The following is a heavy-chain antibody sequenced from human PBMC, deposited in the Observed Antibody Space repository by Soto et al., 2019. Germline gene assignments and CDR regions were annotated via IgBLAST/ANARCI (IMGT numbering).Heavy chain of an antibody. J-gene: IGHJ4*02. CDR3: AREARYYDRSGHFDY. D-gene: IGHD3-22*01. CDR1: GFTFSSYS. Sequence: EVQLVESGGGLVKPGGSLRLSCAASGFTFSSYSMNWVRQAPGKGLEWVSSIGSSSSYIYYADSVKGRFPISRDNAKNSLYLQMNSLRAEDTAVYYCAREARYYDRSGHFDYWGQGTLVTVSS. CDR2: IGSSSSYI. V-gene: IGHV3-21*01.